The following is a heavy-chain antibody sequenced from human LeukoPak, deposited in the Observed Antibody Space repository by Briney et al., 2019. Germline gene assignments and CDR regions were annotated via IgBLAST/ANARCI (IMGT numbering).Heavy chain of an antibody. J-gene: IGHJ4*02. D-gene: IGHD2-2*01. CDR2: MSWNSGSI. V-gene: IGHV3-9*03. Sequence: GRSLRLSCAASGFTFDDYAMHWVRQAPGKGLEWVSGMSWNSGSIGYADSVKGRFTISRDNAKNSLYLQMNSLRAEDMALYYCAKGGCSSTSCYVGYWGQGTLVTVSS. CDR3: AKGGCSSTSCYVGY. CDR1: GFTFDDYA.